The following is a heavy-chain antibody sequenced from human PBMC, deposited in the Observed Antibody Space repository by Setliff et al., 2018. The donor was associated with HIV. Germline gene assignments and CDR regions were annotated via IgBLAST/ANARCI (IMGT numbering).Heavy chain of an antibody. CDR1: GGSISSYY. V-gene: IGHV4-4*08. Sequence: LSLTCTVSGGSISSYYWSWIRQPPGKGLEWIGYIYTSGSTNYNPSRKSRVTISVDTSKNQFSLKLSSVTAADTAVYYCARTFWSGYYMDVWGKGTTVTVSS. CDR2: IYTSGST. CDR3: ARTFWSGYYMDV. J-gene: IGHJ6*03. D-gene: IGHD3-3*01.